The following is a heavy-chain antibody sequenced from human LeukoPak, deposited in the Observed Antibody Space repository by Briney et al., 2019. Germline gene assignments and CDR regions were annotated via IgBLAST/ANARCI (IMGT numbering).Heavy chain of an antibody. V-gene: IGHV4-34*01. CDR2: IYYSGST. Sequence: SSETLSLTCAVYGGSFSGYYCSWIRQPPGKGLECIGSIYYSGSTYYNPSLKSRVTISVDTSKNQFSLKLSSVTAADTAVYYCASCPWFGEDVGYWGQGTLVTVSS. CDR1: GGSFSGYY. J-gene: IGHJ4*02. D-gene: IGHD3-10*01. CDR3: ASCPWFGEDVGY.